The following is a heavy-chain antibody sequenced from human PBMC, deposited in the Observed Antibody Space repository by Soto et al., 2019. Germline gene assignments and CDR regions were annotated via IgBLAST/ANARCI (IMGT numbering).Heavy chain of an antibody. J-gene: IGHJ3*02. CDR3: AKDDYDFWSGYDAFDI. V-gene: IGHV3-23*01. CDR1: GFTFSSYA. CDR2: ISGSGGST. Sequence: GGSLRLSCAASGFTFSSYAMSWVRQAPGKGLEWVSAISGSGGSTYYADSVKGPFTISRANSKNTLYLQMNSLRAEDTAVYSCAKDDYDFWSGYDAFDIWGQGTMVTVSS. D-gene: IGHD3-3*01.